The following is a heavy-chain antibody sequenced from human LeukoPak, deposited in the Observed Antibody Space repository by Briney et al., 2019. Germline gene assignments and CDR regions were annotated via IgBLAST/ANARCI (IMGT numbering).Heavy chain of an antibody. V-gene: IGHV3-30*04. D-gene: IGHD2-2*01. CDR2: ISYDGSNK. CDR1: GFTFSSYA. Sequence: GGSLRLSCAASGFTFSSYAMHWVRQAPGKGLEWVAVISYDGSNKYYADSVKGRFTISRDNSKNTLYLQMNSLRAEDTAVYYCARGVVPAAIWFGMDVWGQGTTVTVPS. CDR3: ARGVVPAAIWFGMDV. J-gene: IGHJ6*02.